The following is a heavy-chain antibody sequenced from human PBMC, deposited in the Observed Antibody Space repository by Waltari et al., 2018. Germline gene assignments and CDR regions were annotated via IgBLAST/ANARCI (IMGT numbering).Heavy chain of an antibody. CDR3: ARGSDSSSSNYYYGMDV. Sequence: QVQLVQSGAEVTKPGASVKVSCKASGYTFTGYSMNWVRQAPGQGLEWMGRINPNSGGTNYAQKFQGRVTMTRDTSISTAYMELSRLRSDDTAVYYCARGSDSSSSNYYYGMDVWGQGTTVTVSS. D-gene: IGHD6-6*01. CDR2: INPNSGGT. V-gene: IGHV1-2*06. J-gene: IGHJ6*02. CDR1: GYTFTGYS.